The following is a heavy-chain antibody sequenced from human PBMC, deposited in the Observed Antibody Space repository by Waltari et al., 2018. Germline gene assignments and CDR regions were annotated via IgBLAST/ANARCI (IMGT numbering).Heavy chain of an antibody. D-gene: IGHD6-19*01. CDR2: INQGVTPK. CDR1: GFAFRNYW. CDR3: ARVGYNGWELGD. V-gene: IGHV3-7*01. J-gene: IGHJ4*02. Sequence: DVQLVESGGGLVQPGGSLRLSCAASGFAFRNYWMGWVRQAPGKGLEWVANINQGVTPKDLVDSVKGRFTISRDNAENSLYLEMNSLRAEDMALYYCARVGYNGWELGDWGQGTLVTVSS.